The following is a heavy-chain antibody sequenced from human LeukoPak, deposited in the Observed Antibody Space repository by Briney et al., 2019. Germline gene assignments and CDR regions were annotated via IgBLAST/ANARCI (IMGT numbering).Heavy chain of an antibody. CDR2: INHSGST. J-gene: IGHJ4*02. Sequence: SETLSLTCAVYGGSFSGYYWSWIRQPPGKGLEWIGEINHSGSTYYNPSLKSRVTISVDTSKNQFSLKLSSVTAADTAVYYCARNPGYWGQGTLVTVSS. CDR1: GGSFSGYY. V-gene: IGHV4-34*01. CDR3: ARNPGY.